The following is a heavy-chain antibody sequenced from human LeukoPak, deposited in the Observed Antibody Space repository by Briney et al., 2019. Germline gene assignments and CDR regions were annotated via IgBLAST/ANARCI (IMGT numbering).Heavy chain of an antibody. CDR3: ARDRNGDGLAYFDY. CDR2: INPNSGVT. Sequence: ASVKVSCKASGYTFTDYLIHWVRQAPGQGLEWMGWINPNSGVTSSAQKFQGRVTMTRDTSISTAYMELRMLRSDDTAVYYCARDRNGDGLAYFDYWGQGTLVTVSS. J-gene: IGHJ4*02. CDR1: GYTFTDYL. V-gene: IGHV1-2*02. D-gene: IGHD5-24*01.